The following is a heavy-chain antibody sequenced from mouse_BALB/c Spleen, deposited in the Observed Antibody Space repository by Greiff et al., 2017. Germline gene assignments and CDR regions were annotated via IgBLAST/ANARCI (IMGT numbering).Heavy chain of an antibody. D-gene: IGHD2-1*01. V-gene: IGHV1-55*01. CDR2: IYPGSGST. J-gene: IGHJ3*01. CDR1: GYNFTSYW. Sequence: QVQLQQPGAELVKPGTSVKLSCKASGYNFTSYWINWVKLRPGQGLEWIGDIYPGSGSTNYNEKFKSKATLTVDTSSSTAYMQLSSLASEDSALYYCARGGLPYGNGGFAYWGQGTLVTGSA. CDR3: ARGGLPYGNGGFAY.